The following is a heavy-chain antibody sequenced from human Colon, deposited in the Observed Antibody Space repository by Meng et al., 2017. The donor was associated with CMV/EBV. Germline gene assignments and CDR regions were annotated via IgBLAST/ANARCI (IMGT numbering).Heavy chain of an antibody. J-gene: IGHJ6*02. CDR2: IDGSGSTT. V-gene: IGHV3-48*04. CDR1: GFTFSSYG. CDR3: ARGEYSNYHQYYYALDV. D-gene: IGHD4-11*01. Sequence: GESLKISCAASGFTFSSYGMHWVRQAPGKGLEWVAYIDGSGSTTYYADSVKGRFTISRDNGKDSLYLQLDSLRPGDTAVYYCARGEYSNYHQYYYALDVWGQGTTVTVSS.